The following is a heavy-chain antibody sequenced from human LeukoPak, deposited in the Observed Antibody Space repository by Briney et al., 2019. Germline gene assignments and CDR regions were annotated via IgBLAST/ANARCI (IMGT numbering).Heavy chain of an antibody. Sequence: GGSLRLSCAASGFTFSSYWMHWVRQAPGKGLVWVSRINSDGSSTSYADSVKGRFTISRDNAKNTLYLQMNGLRAEDTAVYYCARGAPYSSSWAYWFDPWGQGTLVTVSS. CDR2: INSDGSST. D-gene: IGHD6-13*01. J-gene: IGHJ5*02. V-gene: IGHV3-74*01. CDR3: ARGAPYSSSWAYWFDP. CDR1: GFTFSSYW.